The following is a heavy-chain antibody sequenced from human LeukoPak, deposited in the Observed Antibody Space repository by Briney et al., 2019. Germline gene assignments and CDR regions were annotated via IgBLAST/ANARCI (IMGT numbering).Heavy chain of an antibody. J-gene: IGHJ4*02. CDR3: ATLSAVAKKLADY. D-gene: IGHD6-19*01. CDR2: FDPEDGET. CDR1: GYTLTELS. Sequence: ASEKVSCKVSGYTLTELSMHWVRQAPGKGLEWMGGFDPEDGETIYAQKFQGRVTMTEDTSTDTAYMELSSLRSEDTAVYYCATLSAVAKKLADYWGQGTLVTVSS. V-gene: IGHV1-24*01.